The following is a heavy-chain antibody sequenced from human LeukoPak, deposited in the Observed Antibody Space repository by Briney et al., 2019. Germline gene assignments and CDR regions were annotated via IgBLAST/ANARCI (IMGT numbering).Heavy chain of an antibody. CDR2: IYYSGST. CDR1: GGSISNYY. CDR3: ARGRFELPF. V-gene: IGHV4-59*01. J-gene: IGHJ4*02. Sequence: PSATLSLTCTVSGGSISNYYWSWIRQPPGKGLESIGYIYYSGSTNYNPSLKSRVTISVDMSKNQFSLELNSVTAADTAVYYCARGRFELPFWGQGTLVTVSS. D-gene: IGHD2-15*01.